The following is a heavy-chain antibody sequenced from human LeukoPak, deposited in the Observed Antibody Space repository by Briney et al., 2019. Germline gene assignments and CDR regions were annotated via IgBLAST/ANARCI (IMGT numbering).Heavy chain of an antibody. CDR1: GGSFSGYY. V-gene: IGHV4-34*01. J-gene: IGHJ5*02. CDR3: ASPGPKSLRRGYSYGQKVWWFDP. Sequence: SETLSLTCAVYGGSFSGYYWSWIRQPPGKRLEWIGEINHSGSTNYNPSLKSRVTISVDTSKNQFSLKLSSVTAADTAVYYCASPGPKSLRRGYSYGQKVWWFDPWGQGTLVTVSS. CDR2: INHSGST. D-gene: IGHD5-18*01.